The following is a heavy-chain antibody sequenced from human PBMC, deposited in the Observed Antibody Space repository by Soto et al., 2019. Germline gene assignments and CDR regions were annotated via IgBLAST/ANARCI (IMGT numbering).Heavy chain of an antibody. Sequence: EVQLVESGGGLVQPGGSLRLSCAASGFTLSSYWMSWVRQAPGKGLEWVANIKQDGSEKYYVDSVKGRFTISRANAKNALYLQMNSLRAEDTAVYYCARDGGYSSSWRNYYYGMDVWGQGTTVTVSS. D-gene: IGHD6-13*01. J-gene: IGHJ6*02. CDR3: ARDGGYSSSWRNYYYGMDV. CDR2: IKQDGSEK. V-gene: IGHV3-7*03. CDR1: GFTLSSYW.